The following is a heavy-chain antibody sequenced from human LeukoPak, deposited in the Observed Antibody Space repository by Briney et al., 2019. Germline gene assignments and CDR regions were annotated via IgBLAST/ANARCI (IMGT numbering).Heavy chain of an antibody. J-gene: IGHJ2*01. D-gene: IGHD2-21*02. CDR2: ITVSTSYI. V-gene: IGHV3-21*01. CDR1: GFTVSDNY. Sequence: GGSLRLSCAASGFTVSDNYMSWVRQAPGKGLEWVSSITVSTSYIYYADSVRGRFTISRDNAKNSLYLQMNSLRAEDTAVYYCARLAYCGGDCYWFDLWGRGTLVTISS. CDR3: ARLAYCGGDCYWFDL.